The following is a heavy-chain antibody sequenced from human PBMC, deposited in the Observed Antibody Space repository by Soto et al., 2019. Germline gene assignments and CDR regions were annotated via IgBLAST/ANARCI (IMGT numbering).Heavy chain of an antibody. J-gene: IGHJ4*02. Sequence: ASVKVSCKASGYTFTSYAMHWVRQPPGQRLEWMGWINAGNGNTKYSQKFQGRVTITRDTSASTAYMELSSLRSEDTAVYYCARDRDSFDYWGQGTLVTVSS. V-gene: IGHV1-3*01. CDR3: ARDRDSFDY. CDR1: GYTFTSYA. CDR2: INAGNGNT. D-gene: IGHD3-10*01.